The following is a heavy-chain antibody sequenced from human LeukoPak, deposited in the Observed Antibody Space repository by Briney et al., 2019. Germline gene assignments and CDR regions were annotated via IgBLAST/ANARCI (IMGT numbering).Heavy chain of an antibody. D-gene: IGHD2-2*02. J-gene: IGHJ4*02. CDR3: AKDVGYCSSTTCYKPFDY. CDR2: FSGSGGST. Sequence: PGGSQRLSCAASGFTFSKYAMSWVRQAPGKGLEWVSAFSGSGGSTHYADSVKGRFTISRDNSKSTLYLQMNSLRADDTAVYYCAKDVGYCSSTTCYKPFDYWGQETLVPVSS. V-gene: IGHV3-23*01. CDR1: GFTFSKYA.